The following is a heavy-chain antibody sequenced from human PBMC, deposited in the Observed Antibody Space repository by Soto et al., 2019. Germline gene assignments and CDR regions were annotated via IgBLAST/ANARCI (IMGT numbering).Heavy chain of an antibody. CDR1: GGTFSNSG. J-gene: IGHJ4*02. Sequence: QLHLVQSGAEVKKPGSSLKVSCKASGGTFSNSGISWVRQAPGQGLEXMXGIIPIFDTTNYAQKLQGRITIIADESTNTVYMELSNLRSAXTGLYXXXXAXXXXXXXXXXNYFDSWGQGTLVTVSS. V-gene: IGHV1-69*01. CDR2: IIPIFDTT. CDR3: XXAXXXXXXXXXXNYFDS.